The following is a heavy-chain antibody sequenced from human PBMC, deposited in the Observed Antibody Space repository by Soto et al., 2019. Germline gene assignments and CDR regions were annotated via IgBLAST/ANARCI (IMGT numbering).Heavy chain of an antibody. CDR1: GGSISSYY. Sequence: SETLSLTCTVSGGSISSYYWSWIRQPPGKGLELIGYIYYSGSTNYNPSLKSRVTISVDTSKNQFSLKMHSVTAADTAVYFCVMSPGWYKIDSWGQGILVTVSS. CDR3: VMSPGWYKIDS. J-gene: IGHJ4*02. V-gene: IGHV4-59*12. CDR2: IYYSGST. D-gene: IGHD6-19*01.